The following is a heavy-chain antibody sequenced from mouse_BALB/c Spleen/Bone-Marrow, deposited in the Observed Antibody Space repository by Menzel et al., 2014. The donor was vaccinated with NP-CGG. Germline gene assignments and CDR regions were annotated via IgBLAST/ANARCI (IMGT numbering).Heavy chain of an antibody. J-gene: IGHJ2*01. CDR1: GYTFTSSW. V-gene: IGHV1S130*01. Sequence: QVQLKHSGSVLVRPGASVKLSCKASGYTFTSSWMHWAKQRPGQGLGWIGEIHPNSGNTNYNEKFKGKATLTVDTSSSTAYVDLSSLTSEDSAVYYCARELGRGYYFDYWGQGTTLTVSS. CDR2: IHPNSGNT. CDR3: ARELGRGYYFDY. D-gene: IGHD4-1*01.